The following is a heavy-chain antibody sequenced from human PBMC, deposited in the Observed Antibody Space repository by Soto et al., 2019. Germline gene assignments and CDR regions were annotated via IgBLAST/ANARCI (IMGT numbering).Heavy chain of an antibody. V-gene: IGHV4-31*03. CDR3: ARRSSNYGFFDY. CDR1: GGSISNGGYY. J-gene: IGHJ4*02. Sequence: PSETLSLTCTVSGGSISNGGYYWSWIRQHPGKGLEWIGYIYYSGSTYYDPSLKSRVTISVDTSKNQFSLKMSSVTAADTAVYYCARRSSNYGFFDYWGQGTLVNVSS. D-gene: IGHD4-17*01. CDR2: IYYSGST.